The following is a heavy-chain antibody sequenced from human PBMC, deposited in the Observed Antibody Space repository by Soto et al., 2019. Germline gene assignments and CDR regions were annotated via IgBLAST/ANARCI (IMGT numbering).Heavy chain of an antibody. D-gene: IGHD3-22*01. CDR2: ISYDGSNK. Sequence: QVQLVESGGGVVQPGRSLRLSCAASGFTFSSYDMHWVRQAPGKGLEWVAVISYDGSNKYYADSVKGRFTISRDNSKNPLYRQMNSLRAEDTAVYYCAIAGPYDTTLGAFDIWGKGTMVTVSS. J-gene: IGHJ3*02. CDR1: GFTFSSYD. CDR3: AIAGPYDTTLGAFDI. V-gene: IGHV3-30*03.